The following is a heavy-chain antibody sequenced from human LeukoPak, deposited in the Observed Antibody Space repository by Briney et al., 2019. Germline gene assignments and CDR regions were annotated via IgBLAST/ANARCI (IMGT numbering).Heavy chain of an antibody. Sequence: PSETLSLTCTVSGVSITNYYWSWIRQPPGKGLEWIGYIYYTGSTNYNLSLRSRVTISVDTSQNQFSLKLTSVTAADTAVYFCAGGGDSGGYYYPMFDYWGRGTLVTVSS. CDR3: AGGGDSGGYYYPMFDY. J-gene: IGHJ4*02. D-gene: IGHD3-22*01. CDR2: IYYTGST. V-gene: IGHV4-59*01. CDR1: GVSITNYY.